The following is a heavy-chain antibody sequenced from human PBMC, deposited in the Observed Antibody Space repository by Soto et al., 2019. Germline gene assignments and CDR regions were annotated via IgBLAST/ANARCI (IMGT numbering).Heavy chain of an antibody. D-gene: IGHD6-13*01. Sequence: GESLKISCKGSGYSFTSYWIGWVRQMPGKGLEWMGIIYPGDSDTRYSPSFQGQVTISADKSISTAYLQWSSLKASDTAMYYCARCGIAAAGTPSWFDPWGQGTLVTVSS. CDR2: IYPGDSDT. CDR3: ARCGIAAAGTPSWFDP. CDR1: GYSFTSYW. V-gene: IGHV5-51*01. J-gene: IGHJ5*02.